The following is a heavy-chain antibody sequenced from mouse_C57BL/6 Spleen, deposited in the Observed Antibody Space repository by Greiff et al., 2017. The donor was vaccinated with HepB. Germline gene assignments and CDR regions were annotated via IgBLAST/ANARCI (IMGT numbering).Heavy chain of an antibody. CDR2: IYPGDGDT. CDR1: GYAFSSSW. J-gene: IGHJ3*01. Sequence: QVQLKQSGPELVKPGASVKISCKASGYAFSSSWMNWVKQRPGKGLEWIGRIYPGDGDTNYNGKFKGKATLTADKSSSTAYMQLSRLTSEDTAFYCFARSYYGSSYEAWFAYWGQGTLVTVSA. CDR3: ARSYYGSSYEAWFAY. D-gene: IGHD1-1*01. V-gene: IGHV1-82*01.